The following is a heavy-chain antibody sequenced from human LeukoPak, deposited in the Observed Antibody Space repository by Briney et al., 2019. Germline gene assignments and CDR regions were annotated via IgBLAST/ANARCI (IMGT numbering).Heavy chain of an antibody. D-gene: IGHD3-9*01. CDR2: IYYSGST. J-gene: IGHJ6*03. Sequence: SETLSLTCTVSGGSISSYYWSWIRQPPGKGLEWIGYIYYSGSTNYSPSLKSRVTISVDTSKNQFSLKLSSVTAADTAVYYCARDHTYYDILTGYSPRYMDVWGKGTTVTVSS. CDR3: ARDHTYYDILTGYSPRYMDV. CDR1: GGSISSYY. V-gene: IGHV4-59*01.